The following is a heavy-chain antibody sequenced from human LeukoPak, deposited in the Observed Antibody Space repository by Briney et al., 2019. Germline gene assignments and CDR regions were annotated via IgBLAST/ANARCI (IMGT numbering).Heavy chain of an antibody. CDR1: GGTFSSYA. Sequence: VASVKVSCKASGGTFSSYAISWVQQAPGQGLEWMGRIIPIFGTANYAQKFQGRVTITTDESTSTAYMELSSLRSEDTAVYYCASIPGDCGGDCAEYFQHWGQGTLVTVSS. V-gene: IGHV1-69*05. CDR2: IIPIFGTA. J-gene: IGHJ1*01. CDR3: ASIPGDCGGDCAEYFQH. D-gene: IGHD2-21*02.